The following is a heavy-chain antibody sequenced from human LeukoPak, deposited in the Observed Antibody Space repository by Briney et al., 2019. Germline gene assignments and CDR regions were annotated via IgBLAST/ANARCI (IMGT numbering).Heavy chain of an antibody. CDR2: IYYSGST. J-gene: IGHJ6*02. CDR1: GGSISSYY. CDR3: ARDKTYYGMDV. Sequence: SETLSLTCTVSGGSISSYYWSWIRQPPGKGLEWIGNIYYSGSTNYNPSLKSRVTIPVDTSKNQFSLKLSSVTAADTAVYYCARDKTYYGMDVWGQGTTVTVSS. V-gene: IGHV4-59*01.